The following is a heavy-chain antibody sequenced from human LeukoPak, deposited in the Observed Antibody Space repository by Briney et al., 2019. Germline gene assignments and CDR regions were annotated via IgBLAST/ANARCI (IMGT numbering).Heavy chain of an antibody. CDR2: FDPEDGET. CDR3: ATGGIAAASLAFDP. D-gene: IGHD6-13*01. Sequence: ASVKASCKVSGYTLTELSMHWVRQAPGKGLEWMGGFDPEDGETIYAQKFQGRVAMTEDTSTDTAYMELSSLRSEDTAVYYCATGGIAAASLAFDPWGQGTLVTVSS. CDR1: GYTLTELS. V-gene: IGHV1-24*01. J-gene: IGHJ5*02.